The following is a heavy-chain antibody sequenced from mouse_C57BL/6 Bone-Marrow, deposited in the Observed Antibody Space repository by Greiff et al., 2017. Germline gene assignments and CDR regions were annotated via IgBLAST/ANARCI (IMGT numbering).Heavy chain of an antibody. J-gene: IGHJ3*01. D-gene: IGHD2-5*01. CDR2: IYPGSGNT. CDR3: AIYSNYFAY. Sequence: QVQLKESGAELVRPGASVKLSCKASGYTFTDYYINWVKQRPGQGLEWIARIYPGSGNTYYNEKFKGKATLTAEKSSSTAYMQLSSLTSEDSAVYFCAIYSNYFAYWGQGTLVTVSA. CDR1: GYTFTDYY. V-gene: IGHV1-76*01.